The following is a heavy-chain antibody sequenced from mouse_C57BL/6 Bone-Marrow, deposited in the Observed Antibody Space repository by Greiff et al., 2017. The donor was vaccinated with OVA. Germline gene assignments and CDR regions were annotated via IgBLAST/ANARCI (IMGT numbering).Heavy chain of an antibody. CDR1: GFSLSTFGMG. CDR2: IWWDDDK. Sequence: QVTLKVCGPGILQPSQTLSLTCSFSGFSLSTFGMGVGWIRQPSGKGLEWLAHIWWDDDKYYNPALKSRLTISKDTSKNQVFLKIANVDTADTATYYCARIRGASASGYYAMDYWGQGTSVTVSS. D-gene: IGHD3-2*02. V-gene: IGHV8-8*01. CDR3: ARIRGASASGYYAMDY. J-gene: IGHJ4*01.